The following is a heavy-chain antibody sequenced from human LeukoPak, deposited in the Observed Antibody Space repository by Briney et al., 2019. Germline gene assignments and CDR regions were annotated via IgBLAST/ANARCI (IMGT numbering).Heavy chain of an antibody. J-gene: IGHJ4*02. CDR3: ARGRRRLFRQAYYFDY. V-gene: IGHV4-34*01. CDR1: GGSFSGYY. D-gene: IGHD2/OR15-2a*01. CDR2: INHSGST. Sequence: SETLSLTCAVYGGSFSGYYWSWIRQPPGKGLEWLGEINHSGSTNYNPSLKSRVTISVDTSKNQFSLKLSSVTAADTAVYYCARGRRRLFRQAYYFDYWGQGTLVTVSS.